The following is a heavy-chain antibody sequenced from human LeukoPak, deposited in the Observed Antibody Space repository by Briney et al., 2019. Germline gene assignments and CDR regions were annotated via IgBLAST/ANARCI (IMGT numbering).Heavy chain of an antibody. V-gene: IGHV1-46*01. CDR2: INPGGGST. CDR1: GYTFTSYY. Sequence: GASVKVSCKASGYTFTSYYMHWVRQAPGQGLEWMRIINPGGGSTSYAQKFQGRVTMTRDTSTSTVYMELSSLRSEDTAVYYCARDHNIAVAGSWFDPWGQGTLVTVSS. CDR3: ARDHNIAVAGSWFDP. J-gene: IGHJ5*02. D-gene: IGHD6-19*01.